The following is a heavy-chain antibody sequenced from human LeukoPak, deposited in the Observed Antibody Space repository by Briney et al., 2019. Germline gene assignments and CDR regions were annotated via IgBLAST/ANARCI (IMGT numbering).Heavy chain of an antibody. V-gene: IGHV1-3*01. D-gene: IGHD1-26*01. Sequence: ASVKVSCKASGYTFTSYAMHWVRQAPGQRLEWMGWINAGNGNTKYSQKFQGRVTITRDTSASTAYMELSSLRSEDTAVYYCARDRGRGEWELPSDYWGQGTLVTVSS. CDR3: ARDRGRGEWELPSDY. CDR1: GYTFTSYA. J-gene: IGHJ4*02. CDR2: INAGNGNT.